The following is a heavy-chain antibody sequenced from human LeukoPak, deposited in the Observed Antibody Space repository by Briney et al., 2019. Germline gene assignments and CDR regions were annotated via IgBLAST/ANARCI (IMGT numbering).Heavy chain of an antibody. CDR3: ARVVPAALHFDY. J-gene: IGHJ4*02. Sequence: ASVKVSCKASGGTFSSYAISWVRQAPGQGLEWMGGIIPIFGTANYAQKFQGRVTMTRDTSTSTVYMELSSLRSEDTAVYYCARVVPAALHFDYWGQGTLVTVSS. V-gene: IGHV1-69*05. CDR2: IIPIFGTA. D-gene: IGHD2-2*01. CDR1: GGTFSSYA.